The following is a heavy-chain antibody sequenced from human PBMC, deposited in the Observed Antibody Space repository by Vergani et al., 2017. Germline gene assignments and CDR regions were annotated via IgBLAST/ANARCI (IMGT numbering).Heavy chain of an antibody. Sequence: QVQLVESGGGVVQPGRSLRLSCAASGFTFSSYGMHWVRQAPGKGLEWVAVIWYDGSNKYYADSVKGRFTISRDNSKNTLYLQMNSLRAEDTAVYYCARSGITMVRGVKSWFDPWGQGTLVTVSS. D-gene: IGHD3-10*01. J-gene: IGHJ5*02. V-gene: IGHV3-33*01. CDR2: IWYDGSNK. CDR3: ARSGITMVRGVKSWFDP. CDR1: GFTFSSYG.